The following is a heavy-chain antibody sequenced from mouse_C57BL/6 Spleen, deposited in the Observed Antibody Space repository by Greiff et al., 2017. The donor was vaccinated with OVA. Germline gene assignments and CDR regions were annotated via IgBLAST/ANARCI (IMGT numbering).Heavy chain of an antibody. CDR2: ISYDGSN. D-gene: IGHD2-1*01. CDR1: GYSITSGYY. Sequence: VQLKESGPGLVKPSQSLSLTCSVTGYSITSGYYWNWIRQFPGNKLEWMGYISYDGSNNYNPSLKNRISITRDTSKNQFFLKLNSVTTEDTATYYCARGIYYGNWGYYFDYWGQGTTLTVSS. V-gene: IGHV3-6*01. CDR3: ARGIYYGNWGYYFDY. J-gene: IGHJ2*01.